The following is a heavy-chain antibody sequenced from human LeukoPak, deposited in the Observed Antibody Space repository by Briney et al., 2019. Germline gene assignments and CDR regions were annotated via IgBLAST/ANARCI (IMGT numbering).Heavy chain of an antibody. D-gene: IGHD2-8*02. CDR2: IYYSGST. CDR1: GGSITSYY. Sequence: SETLSLTCTVSGGSITSYYWSWIRQPPGKGLEWIGYIYYSGSTNYNPSLKSRVTISVDTSKNQLSLKLTSVTAADTALYYCARATTGYCAGGICPNFDYWGQGTLVTVSS. CDR3: ARATTGYCAGGICPNFDY. V-gene: IGHV4-59*01. J-gene: IGHJ4*02.